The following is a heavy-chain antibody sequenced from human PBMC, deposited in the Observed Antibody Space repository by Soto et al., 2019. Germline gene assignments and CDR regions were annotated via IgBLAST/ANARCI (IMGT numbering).Heavy chain of an antibody. V-gene: IGHV1-18*01. CDR3: ARGGRDGMDV. Sequence: QVPLVQSGAEVKKPGASVKVSCKASGFTFTTYGFTWVRQAPGQGLEWMGWISAYNGNTNYAQKFQGRVTMTTDTSTSTVSLELRSLTSVDTAVYYCARGGRDGMDVWGQGTRVTLSS. CDR2: ISAYNGNT. J-gene: IGHJ6*02. CDR1: GFTFTTYG. D-gene: IGHD3-10*01.